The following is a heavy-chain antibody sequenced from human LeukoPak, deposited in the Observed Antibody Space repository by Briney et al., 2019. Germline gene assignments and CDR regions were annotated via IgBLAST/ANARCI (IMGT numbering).Heavy chain of an antibody. V-gene: IGHV1-46*01. D-gene: IGHD6-13*01. CDR1: GYTFTSYY. CDR3: ARDSSSWEGAYGWFDP. Sequence: ASVEVSCKASGYTFTSYYMHWVRQAPGQGLEWMGIINPSGGSTSYAQKFQGRVTMTRDTSTSTVYMELSSLRSEDTAVYYCARDSSSWEGAYGWFDPWGQGTLVTVSS. J-gene: IGHJ5*02. CDR2: INPSGGST.